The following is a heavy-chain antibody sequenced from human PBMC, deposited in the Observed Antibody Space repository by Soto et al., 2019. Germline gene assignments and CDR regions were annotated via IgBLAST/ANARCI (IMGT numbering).Heavy chain of an antibody. V-gene: IGHV3-74*01. CDR3: ARGWTYCGATSCYFDY. J-gene: IGHJ4*02. Sequence: EVQMVESGGGLVQPGGSLRLSCATSGFSFTSYWMHWVRQAPGKGLMWVSRVNFDGSSTVYADSVKGRFTTSRDNAENTLYLQMNGLRGEDTAVYYCARGWTYCGATSCYFDYWGQGILVTVSS. CDR1: GFSFTSYW. CDR2: VNFDGSST. D-gene: IGHD2-21*01.